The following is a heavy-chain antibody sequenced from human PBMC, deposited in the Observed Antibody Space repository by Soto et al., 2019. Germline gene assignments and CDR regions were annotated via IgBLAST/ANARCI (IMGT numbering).Heavy chain of an antibody. Sequence: ETLSLTCTVSGGSISSSSYYWGWIRQPPGKGLEWVSAISGSGGSTYYADSVKGRFTISRDNSKNTLYLQMNSLRAEDTAVYYCAKDRRYSSSWYSDYWGQGTLVTVSS. CDR2: ISGSGGST. CDR3: AKDRRYSSSWYSDY. V-gene: IGHV3-23*01. CDR1: GGSISSSSYY. D-gene: IGHD6-13*01. J-gene: IGHJ4*02.